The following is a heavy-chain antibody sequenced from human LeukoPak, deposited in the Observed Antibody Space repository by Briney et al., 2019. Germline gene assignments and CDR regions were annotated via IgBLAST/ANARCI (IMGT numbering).Heavy chain of an antibody. Sequence: VGSLRLSCSASGFTFSSYAMHWGRPALGEGREYVSAISSNGGSTYYADTAKGRFTISRDNSKNAMYLQMSRLRAEDTAVYYCLETDVDTARWGQGTLVTVSP. CDR1: GFTFSSYA. CDR2: ISSNGGST. CDR3: LETDVDTAR. V-gene: IGHV3-64D*06. D-gene: IGHD5-18*01. J-gene: IGHJ4*02.